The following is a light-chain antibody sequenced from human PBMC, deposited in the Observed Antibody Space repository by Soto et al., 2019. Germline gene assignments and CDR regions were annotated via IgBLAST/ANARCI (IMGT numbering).Light chain of an antibody. J-gene: IGKJ4*01. CDR2: AAS. CDR3: QQLNSP. Sequence: GDRVTITCRASQGISSYLAWYQQKPGKAPKLLIYAASTLQSVVPSRFSGSGSGTEFTLTISSLQPEDFVTYYCQQLNSPFGGGTKVEIK. CDR1: QGISSY. V-gene: IGKV1-9*01.